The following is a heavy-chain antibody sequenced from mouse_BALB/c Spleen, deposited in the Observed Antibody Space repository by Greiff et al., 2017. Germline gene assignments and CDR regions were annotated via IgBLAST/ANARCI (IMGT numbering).Heavy chain of an antibody. V-gene: IGHV5-12-1*01. CDR3: ARSYYGSSYVGYFDV. J-gene: IGHJ1*01. Sequence: EVKLMESGGGLVKPGGSLKLSCAASGFAFSSYDMSWVRQTPEKRLEWVAYISSGGGSTYYPDTVKGRFTISRDNPKNTLFLQMTSLRSEDTAMYYCARSYYGSSYVGYFDVWGAGTTVTVSS. D-gene: IGHD1-1*01. CDR1: GFAFSSYD. CDR2: ISSGGGST.